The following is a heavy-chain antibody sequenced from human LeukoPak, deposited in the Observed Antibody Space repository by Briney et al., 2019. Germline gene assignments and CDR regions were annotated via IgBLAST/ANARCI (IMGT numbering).Heavy chain of an antibody. Sequence: ASVKVSFKASGYTFTIYYNHWVRQAPGQGLEWMGIINPSGGSTSHAQKFQGRVTLTRDTSTSTVYMELTSLRSEDSAVYYCVRTPWTKVTTFEYWGQGTLFTLSS. D-gene: IGHD2-21*02. CDR3: VRTPWTKVTTFEY. CDR2: INPSGGST. CDR1: GYTFTIYY. J-gene: IGHJ4*02. V-gene: IGHV1-46*01.